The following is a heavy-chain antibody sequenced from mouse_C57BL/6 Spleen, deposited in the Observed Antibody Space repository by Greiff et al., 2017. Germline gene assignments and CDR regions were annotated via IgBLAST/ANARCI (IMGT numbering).Heavy chain of an antibody. V-gene: IGHV3-6*01. CDR2: ISYDGSN. CDR3: ARGVEIYYCGSGFAY. Sequence: DVQLQGSGPGLVTPSQSLSLTCSVTGYSITSGYYWNWIRQFPGNKLEWMGYISYDGSNNYNPSLKNRISITRDTSKNQFFLKLNSVTTEDTATYYCARGVEIYYCGSGFAYWGLGTLGTVSA. J-gene: IGHJ3*01. D-gene: IGHD1-1*01. CDR1: GYSITSGYY.